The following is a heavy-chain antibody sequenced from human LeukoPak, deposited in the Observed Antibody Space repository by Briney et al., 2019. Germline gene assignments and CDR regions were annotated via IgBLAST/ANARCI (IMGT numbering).Heavy chain of an antibody. CDR2: IYYSGST. Sequence: SETLSLTCIVSGGSISSSSYYWGWIRQPPGKGLEWIGCIYYSGSTYYNPSLKSRVTISVDTSKNQFSLKLSSVTAADTAVYYCARIIGEQGLVPMQRWFDPWGQGTLVTVSS. V-gene: IGHV4-39*01. CDR3: ARIIGEQGLVPMQRWFDP. J-gene: IGHJ5*02. CDR1: GGSISSSSYY. D-gene: IGHD6-19*01.